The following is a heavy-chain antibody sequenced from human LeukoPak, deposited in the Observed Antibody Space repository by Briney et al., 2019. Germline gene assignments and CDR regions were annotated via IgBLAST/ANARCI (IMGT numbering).Heavy chain of an antibody. CDR1: GFTFSDYS. CDR2: IDTTSNYI. Sequence: GGSLRLSCAASGFTFSDYSMNWVRRAPGKGLEWVSSIDTTSNYIYYGDSVEGRFTISRDNAKNSLYLQMNSLRAEDTALYHCAREWSYYGSGSYHPHRDTYYYYMDVWGKGTTVTISS. V-gene: IGHV3-21*04. CDR3: AREWSYYGSGSYHPHRDTYYYYMDV. J-gene: IGHJ6*03. D-gene: IGHD3-10*01.